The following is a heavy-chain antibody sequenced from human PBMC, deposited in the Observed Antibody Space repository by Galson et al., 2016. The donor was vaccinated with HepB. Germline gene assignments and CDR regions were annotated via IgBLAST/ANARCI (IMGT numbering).Heavy chain of an antibody. D-gene: IGHD2-15*01. J-gene: IGHJ6*02. CDR2: IHYNGST. CDR1: GDSISSANAF. CDR3: ARLGHCSGVSCYPDSPFYYYGMDV. V-gene: IGHV4-30-4*08. Sequence: TLSLTCTVSGDSISSANAFWSWIRHHPGKGLQWIGYIHYNGSTSSTPSLKNQIPMSIDPSKNQFSLKVSSATATDTAVYFCARLGHCSGVSCYPDSPFYYYGMDVWGPGTTVTVSS.